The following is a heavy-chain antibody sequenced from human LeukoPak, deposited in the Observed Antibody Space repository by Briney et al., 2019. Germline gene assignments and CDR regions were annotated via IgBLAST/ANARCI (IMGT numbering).Heavy chain of an antibody. CDR3: ARGQSSTSCCHSDY. D-gene: IGHD2-2*01. V-gene: IGHV3-66*02. J-gene: IGHJ4*02. Sequence: GGSLRLSCAASGFTVSSNYMSWVRQAPGKGLEWVSVIYSGGSTYYADSVKGRFTISRDNSKNTLYLQMNSLRAEDTAVYYCARGQSSTSCCHSDYWGQGTLVTVSS. CDR1: GFTVSSNY. CDR2: IYSGGST.